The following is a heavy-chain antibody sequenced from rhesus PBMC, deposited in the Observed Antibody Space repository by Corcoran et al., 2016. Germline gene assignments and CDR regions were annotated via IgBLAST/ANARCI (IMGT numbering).Heavy chain of an antibody. Sequence: QVQLQESGPAVVRASETRSLSRAVPGGSISGHTRWIWIRPSPGTGLEWIGGFYGSGGSTEYNPSLMSRITISIDTSKTQFSLKLSSVTAADTAIYFCARTSGYASGSFVVWGAGVMVAVSS. D-gene: IGHD6-31*01. CDR1: GGSISGHTR. V-gene: IGHV4-93*02. CDR3: ARTSGYASGSFVV. J-gene: IGHJ5-1*01. CDR2: FYGSGGST.